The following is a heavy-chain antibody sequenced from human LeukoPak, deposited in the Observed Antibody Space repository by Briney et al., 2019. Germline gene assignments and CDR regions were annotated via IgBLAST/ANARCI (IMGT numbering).Heavy chain of an antibody. V-gene: IGHV3-30-3*01. CDR2: ISYDGSNK. Sequence: GGSLRLSCAASGFTFSSYAMHWVRQAPGKGLEWVAVISYDGSNKYYADSVKGRFTISRDNSKNTLYLQMNSLRAEDTAVYYCARDGAEGVPAAVDYWGQGTLVTVSS. J-gene: IGHJ4*02. CDR3: ARDGAEGVPAAVDY. D-gene: IGHD2-2*01. CDR1: GFTFSSYA.